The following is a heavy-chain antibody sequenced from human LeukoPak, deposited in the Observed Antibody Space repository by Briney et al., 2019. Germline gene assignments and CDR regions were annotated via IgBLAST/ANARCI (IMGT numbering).Heavy chain of an antibody. Sequence: SETLSLTCTVSGGSISSYYWSWVRQPPGKGLEWIGYIYYSGSTNYNPSLKSRVTISVDTSKNQFSLKLSSVTAADTAVYYCAGGYYFIDYWGQGTLVTVSS. J-gene: IGHJ4*02. D-gene: IGHD3-22*01. CDR1: GGSISSYY. CDR2: IYYSGST. CDR3: AGGYYFIDY. V-gene: IGHV4-59*01.